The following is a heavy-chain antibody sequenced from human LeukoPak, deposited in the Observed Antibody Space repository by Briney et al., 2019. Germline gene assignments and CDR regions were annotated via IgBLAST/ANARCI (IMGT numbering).Heavy chain of an antibody. CDR2: IYYSGST. J-gene: IGHJ6*02. CDR3: ARAIYYDSSGYYSTRFMDV. D-gene: IGHD3-22*01. CDR1: GGSISSYY. V-gene: IGHV4-59*12. Sequence: PSETLSLTCTVSGGSISSYYWSWIRQPPGKGLEWIGYIYYSGSTNYNPSLKSRVTISVDTSKNQFSLKLSSVTAADTAVYYCARAIYYDSSGYYSTRFMDVWGQGTTVTVSS.